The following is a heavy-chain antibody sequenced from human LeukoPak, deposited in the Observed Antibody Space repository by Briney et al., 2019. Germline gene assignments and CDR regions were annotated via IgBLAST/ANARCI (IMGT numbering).Heavy chain of an antibody. J-gene: IGHJ5*02. CDR2: ISSSSSTI. CDR3: ARLGPYDDFWSGYDWFDP. CDR1: GFTFSSYS. Sequence: PGGSLRLSCAASGFTFSSYSMNWVRQAPGKGVEWVSYISSSSSTIYYADSVKGRFTISRDNAKNSLYLQMNSLRAEDTAVYYCARLGPYDDFWSGYDWFDPWGQGTLVTVSS. D-gene: IGHD3-3*01. V-gene: IGHV3-48*04.